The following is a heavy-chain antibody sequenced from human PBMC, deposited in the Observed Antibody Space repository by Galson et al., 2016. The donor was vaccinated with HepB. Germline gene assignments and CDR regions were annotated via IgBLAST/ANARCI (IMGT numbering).Heavy chain of an antibody. Sequence: SLRLSCAASGFTFSSYGMHWVRQAPGKGLEWVAVISYDGSDKYYADSVKGRFTISRDNSKNTLYLQMNSLRPEDKAVYYCAEDRRYYDSSGYFWEGYYYDGMDVWGQGTTVTVSS. CDR2: ISYDGSDK. CDR3: AEDRRYYDSSGYFWEGYYYDGMDV. J-gene: IGHJ6*02. V-gene: IGHV3-30*18. CDR1: GFTFSSYG. D-gene: IGHD3-22*01.